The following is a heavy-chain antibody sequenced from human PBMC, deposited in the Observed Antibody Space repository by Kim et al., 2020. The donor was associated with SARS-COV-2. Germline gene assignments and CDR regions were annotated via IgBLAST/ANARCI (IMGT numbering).Heavy chain of an antibody. J-gene: IGHJ6*02. CDR2: IYTSGST. CDR1: GGSISSYY. V-gene: IGHV4-4*07. D-gene: IGHD3-3*01. Sequence: SESLSLTCTVSGGSISSYYWRWIRQPAGKGLEWIGRIYTSGSTNYNPSLKSGVTTLVDTSKKQFFLKLSSVAAADTAVYYCARDLSGSDDFWSGYSSYGMDVWGQGTTVTVSS. CDR3: ARDLSGSDDFWSGYSSYGMDV.